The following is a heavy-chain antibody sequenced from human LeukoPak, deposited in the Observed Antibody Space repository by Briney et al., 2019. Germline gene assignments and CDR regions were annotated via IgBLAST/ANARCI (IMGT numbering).Heavy chain of an antibody. CDR1: GFTFDDYW. V-gene: IGHV3-7*01. CDR2: INQDGSEE. J-gene: IGHJ4*02. Sequence: AGGSLRLSCGASGFTFDDYWMSWVRQAPGQGLEWVANINQDGSEEYYLDSAKGRFTISRDNARNSLYLQVNSLRAEDTAVYYCAREVTGIHSSSWYVDSWGQGTLVTVSS. D-gene: IGHD6-13*01. CDR3: AREVTGIHSSSWYVDS.